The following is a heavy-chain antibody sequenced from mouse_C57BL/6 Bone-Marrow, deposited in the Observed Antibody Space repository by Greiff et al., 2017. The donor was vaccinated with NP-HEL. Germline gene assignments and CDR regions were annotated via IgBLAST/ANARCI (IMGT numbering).Heavy chain of an antibody. Sequence: QVQLQQPGAELAKPGASVKVSCKASGYTFTSYWMHWVKQRPGQGLEWIGRIHPSDSDTNYNQKFKGKATLTVDKSSSTAYMQLSSLTSEDSAVYYCAIEAVYDGYYGGTYWGQGTLVTVSA. V-gene: IGHV1-74*01. J-gene: IGHJ3*01. D-gene: IGHD2-3*01. CDR2: IHPSDSDT. CDR3: AIEAVYDGYYGGTY. CDR1: GYTFTSYW.